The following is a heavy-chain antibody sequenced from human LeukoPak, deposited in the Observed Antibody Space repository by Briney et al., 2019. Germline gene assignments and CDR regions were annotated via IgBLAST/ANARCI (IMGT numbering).Heavy chain of an antibody. CDR1: GGSISSYY. J-gene: IGHJ6*03. V-gene: IGHV4-59*01. Sequence: SETLSLTCTVSGGSISSYYWSWIRQAPGKGLEWIGYIYYSGSTNYNPSLKSRVTISVDTSKNQFSLKLSSVTAADTAVYYCARSRGIVGAFYYYYMDVWGKGTTVTVSS. D-gene: IGHD1-26*01. CDR3: ARSRGIVGAFYYYYMDV. CDR2: IYYSGST.